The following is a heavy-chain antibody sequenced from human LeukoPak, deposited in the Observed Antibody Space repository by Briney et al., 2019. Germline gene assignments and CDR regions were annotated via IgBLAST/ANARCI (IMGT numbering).Heavy chain of an antibody. CDR1: GFRFSSHW. J-gene: IGHJ3*02. V-gene: IGHV3-7*01. Sequence: PGRSLRLSCAASGFRFSSHWMSWVRHSPGKGLEWVANINQDGGTKYYRDFAKGRFTISRDNAQNSLYLQINSLRAEDTAVYYCAREKGTLIRAMAFEMWGQGTMVTVSS. CDR2: INQDGGTK. CDR3: AREKGTLIRAMAFEM. D-gene: IGHD3-10*01.